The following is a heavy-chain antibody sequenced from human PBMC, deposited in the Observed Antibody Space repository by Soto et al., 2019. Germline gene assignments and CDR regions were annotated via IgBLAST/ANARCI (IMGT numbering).Heavy chain of an antibody. CDR1: GYTYFSYG. CDR2: ISAFNAKT. Sequence: QVQLVQSGAEVKKPWASVKVSCTASGYTYFSYGISWVRQAPGQGLEWLGWISAFNAKTNYAPKFQARVTLTTDASTSTAYMELRGLRSDDTAVYFCARDAIAGAGAFDYWGQGALVIVSS. D-gene: IGHD6-19*01. J-gene: IGHJ4*02. CDR3: ARDAIAGAGAFDY. V-gene: IGHV1-18*04.